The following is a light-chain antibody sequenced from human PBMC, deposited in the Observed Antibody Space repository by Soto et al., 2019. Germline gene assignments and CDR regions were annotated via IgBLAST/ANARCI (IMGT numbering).Light chain of an antibody. J-gene: IGKJ2*01. V-gene: IGKV3-20*01. CDR1: QNINAKF. CDR3: QQYDDSARYI. CDR2: ATS. Sequence: EIVLTQSPGTLSLSPGERATLSCRASQNINAKFSAWYQQKPGQPPSLLVFATSTRASGVPDRVSGSGSGRDFTLTISRLDPEDSALYFCQQYDDSARYIFGQGT.